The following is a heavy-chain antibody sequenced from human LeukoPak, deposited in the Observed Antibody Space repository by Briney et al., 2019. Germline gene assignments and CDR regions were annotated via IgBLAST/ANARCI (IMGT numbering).Heavy chain of an antibody. D-gene: IGHD5-12*01. CDR3: ARRRVATIRYYYYYGMDV. J-gene: IGHJ6*04. CDR1: GFTFSSYG. CDR2: IWYDGGNK. V-gene: IGHV3-33*01. Sequence: GRSLRLSCAASGFTFSSYGMHWVRQAPGKGLEWVAVIWYDGGNKYYADSVKGRFTISRDDYKNTLYLQMNSLRAEDTAVYYCARRRVATIRYYYYYGMDVWGKGTTVTVSS.